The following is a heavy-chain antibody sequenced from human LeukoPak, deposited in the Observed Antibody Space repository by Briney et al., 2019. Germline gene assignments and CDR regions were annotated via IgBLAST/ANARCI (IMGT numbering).Heavy chain of an antibody. J-gene: IGHJ4*02. V-gene: IGHV3-53*01. CDR2: IYSGGST. CDR1: GFTVSSNY. CDR3: ARVDTAMVPPY. Sequence: GGSLRLSCAASGFTVSSNYMSWVRQAPGKGLEWVSVIYSGGSTYYADSVKGRFTISRDNPKNTLYLQMNSLRAEDTAVYYCARVDTAMVPPYWGQGTLVTVSS. D-gene: IGHD5-18*01.